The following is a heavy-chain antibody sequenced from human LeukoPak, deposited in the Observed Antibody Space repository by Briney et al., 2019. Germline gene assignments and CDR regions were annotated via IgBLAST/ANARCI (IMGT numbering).Heavy chain of an antibody. CDR2: IKQDGSEK. CDR3: AREEWLLLPLDRYYFDY. V-gene: IGHV3-7*01. Sequence: GGSLRLSCAASGFTVSSNYMSWVRQAPGKGLEWVANIKQDGSEKYYVDSVKGRFTISRDNAKNSLYLQMNSLRAEDTAVYYCAREEWLLLPLDRYYFDYWGQGTLVTVSS. J-gene: IGHJ4*02. CDR1: GFTVSSNY. D-gene: IGHD3-22*01.